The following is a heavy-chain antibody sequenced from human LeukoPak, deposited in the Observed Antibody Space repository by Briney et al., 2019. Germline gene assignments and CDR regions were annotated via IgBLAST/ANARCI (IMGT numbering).Heavy chain of an antibody. D-gene: IGHD1-26*01. CDR2: IIPFVGLT. J-gene: IGHJ5*02. CDR1: GGTLSSYP. Sequence: SVKVSCKASGGTLSSYPISWIRQAPGQGPELMGGIIPFVGLTNYAPRFQGRVTITADKDTTTAYMELSGLTSEDTAVYYCARPRSTESGSYNWFDPWGQGTLVTVSS. V-gene: IGHV1-69*10. CDR3: ARPRSTESGSYNWFDP.